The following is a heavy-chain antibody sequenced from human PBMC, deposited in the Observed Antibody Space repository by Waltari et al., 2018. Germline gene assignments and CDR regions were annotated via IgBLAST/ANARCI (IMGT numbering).Heavy chain of an antibody. J-gene: IGHJ4*02. CDR1: GFTFSSYA. Sequence: EVQLLESGGGLVQPGGFLRLSCAASGFTFSSYAMSWVRQASGKGLDWVSLISGSGGNTYYADSVKGRFTISRDNSENTLYLQMNSLRVDDTAVYYCVIRSRAADGKGYFDYWGQGTQVTVSS. CDR3: VIRSRAADGKGYFDY. D-gene: IGHD6-13*01. V-gene: IGHV3-23*01. CDR2: ISGSGGNT.